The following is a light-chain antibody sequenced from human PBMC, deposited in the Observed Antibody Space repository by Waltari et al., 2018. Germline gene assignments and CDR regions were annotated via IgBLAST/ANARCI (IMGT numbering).Light chain of an antibody. CDR1: SSDVGAYNY. J-gene: IGLJ2*01. V-gene: IGLV2-14*03. CDR3: ISYSSSTTLGV. Sequence: QSALTQPASVSGSPGQSITISCTGSSSDVGAYNYVSWYQQHPGKAPELIIYEVSNRPSGVSNRFSGSKSGHTASLTISWLLAEDEADYYCISYSSSTTLGVFGGGTKLTVL. CDR2: EVS.